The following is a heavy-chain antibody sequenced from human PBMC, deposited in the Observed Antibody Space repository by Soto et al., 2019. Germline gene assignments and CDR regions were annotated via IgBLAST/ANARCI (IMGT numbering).Heavy chain of an antibody. CDR2: IDPSDSYT. Sequence: PGESLKISCKGSGYSFTSYWISWVRQMPGKGLEWMGRIDPSDSYTNYRPSFQGHVTISADKSISTAYLQWRSLKASDTAVYYCASYSGSYIDYWGQGTLVTVSS. CDR3: ASYSGSYIDY. D-gene: IGHD1-26*01. CDR1: GYSFTSYW. V-gene: IGHV5-10-1*01. J-gene: IGHJ4*02.